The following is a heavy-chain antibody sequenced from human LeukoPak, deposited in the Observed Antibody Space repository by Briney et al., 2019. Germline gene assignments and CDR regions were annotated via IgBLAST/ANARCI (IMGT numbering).Heavy chain of an antibody. CDR2: IYYTGST. CDR1: GGSVSSGSYC. Sequence: SETLSLTCSVSGGSVSSGSYCWSCIRQPPGKGLEWIGCIYYTGSTNYNPSLKSRVTISVDPSKNQFSLNLSSVTAADTAVYYCARAYNWNALDYWGQGSQVTVSS. D-gene: IGHD1-1*01. CDR3: ARAYNWNALDY. V-gene: IGHV4-61*01. J-gene: IGHJ4*02.